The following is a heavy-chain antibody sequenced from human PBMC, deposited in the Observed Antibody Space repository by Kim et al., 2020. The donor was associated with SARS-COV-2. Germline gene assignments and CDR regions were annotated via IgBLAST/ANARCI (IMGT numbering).Heavy chain of an antibody. Sequence: SGKGRFTISRDNAKNSLFLHMNSLRAEDTAVYYCAKAPFDYIWGSYRGFDYWGQGTLVTVSS. CDR3: AKAPFDYIWGSYRGFDY. J-gene: IGHJ4*02. D-gene: IGHD3-16*02. V-gene: IGHV3-7*04.